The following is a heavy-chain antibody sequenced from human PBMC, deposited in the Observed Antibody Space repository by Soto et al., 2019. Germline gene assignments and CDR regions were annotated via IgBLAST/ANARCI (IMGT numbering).Heavy chain of an antibody. CDR2: MSPKSGDT. CDR1: GYTFTSND. V-gene: IGHV1-8*01. Sequence: QVQLVQSGAEVKKPGASVKVSCKASGYTFTSNDINWVRQATGQGFEWMGWMSPKSGDTGYAQKFQGRVTMTRDTSISTAYMKLSSLRSEATAVYYCAGGPPNWGFDFWGQGTLVTVPS. J-gene: IGHJ4*02. D-gene: IGHD7-27*01. CDR3: AGGPPNWGFDF.